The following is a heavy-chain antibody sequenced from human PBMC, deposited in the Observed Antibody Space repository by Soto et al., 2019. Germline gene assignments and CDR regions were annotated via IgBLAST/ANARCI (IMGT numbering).Heavy chain of an antibody. D-gene: IGHD3-9*01. CDR2: IYYSGST. Sequence: PSETLSLTCTVSGGSFSSYYWSWIRQPPGKGLEWIGDIYYSGSTNYNPSLKRRVTISVDTSKNQFSLKLSSVTAADNAVYYCERGFYYDMLSGSHWFDPWGQGTLVTVSS. V-gene: IGHV4-59*01. CDR3: ERGFYYDMLSGSHWFDP. CDR1: GGSFSSYY. J-gene: IGHJ5*02.